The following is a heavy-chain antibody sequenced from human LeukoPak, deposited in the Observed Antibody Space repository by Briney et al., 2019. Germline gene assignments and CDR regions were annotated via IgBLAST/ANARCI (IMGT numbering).Heavy chain of an antibody. D-gene: IGHD6-13*01. CDR3: AKDVGNGGYSSSWYSSRLLFLPFDY. Sequence: GGSLRLSCAASGFTFSSYAMHWVRQAPGKGLEWVAFIRYDGSNKYYADSVKGRFTISRDNSKNTLYLQMNSLRAEDTAVYYCAKDVGNGGYSSSWYSSRLLFLPFDYWGQGTLVTVSS. CDR2: IRYDGSNK. V-gene: IGHV3-30*02. CDR1: GFTFSSYA. J-gene: IGHJ4*02.